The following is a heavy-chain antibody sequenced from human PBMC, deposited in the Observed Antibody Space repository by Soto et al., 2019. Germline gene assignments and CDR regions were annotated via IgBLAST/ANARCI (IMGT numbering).Heavy chain of an antibody. V-gene: IGHV1-3*01. CDR1: VYTFTSYA. D-gene: IGHD3-3*01. CDR3: ARNLGSGYYYYYMDV. CDR2: INAGNGNT. Sequence: ASVKVCCKASVYTFTSYAMQWVRQAPGQRLEWMGWINAGNGNTKYSQKFQGRVTITRDTSASTAYMELSSLRSEDTAVYYCARNLGSGYYYYYMDVWGKGTTVTVSS. J-gene: IGHJ6*03.